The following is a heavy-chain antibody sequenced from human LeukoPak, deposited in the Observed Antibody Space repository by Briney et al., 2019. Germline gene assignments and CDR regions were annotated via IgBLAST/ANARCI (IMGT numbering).Heavy chain of an antibody. CDR1: GGSFSGYY. Sequence: SETLSLTCAVYGGSFSGYYWSWIRQPPGKGLEWIGEINHSGSTNYNPSLKSRVTISVDTSKNQFSLKLSSVTAADTAVYYCARDMGGSSSGWPTHYYYYGMDVWGQGTTVTVSS. CDR3: ARDMGGSSSGWPTHYYYYGMDV. CDR2: INHSGST. J-gene: IGHJ6*02. V-gene: IGHV4-34*01. D-gene: IGHD6-19*01.